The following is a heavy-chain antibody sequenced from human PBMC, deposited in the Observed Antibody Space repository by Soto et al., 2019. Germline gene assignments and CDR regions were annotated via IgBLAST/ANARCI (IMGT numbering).Heavy chain of an antibody. J-gene: IGHJ5*02. CDR3: ARGQGQYSSSYWFDP. D-gene: IGHD6-6*01. CDR1: GGSFSGYY. Sequence: QVQLQQWGAGLLKPSETLSLTCAVYGGSFSGYYWSWIRQPPGKGLEWIGEINHSGSTNYNPSLKSRVTISVDTSKNQFSLKLSSVTAADTAVYYCARGQGQYSSSYWFDPWGQGILVTVSS. CDR2: INHSGST. V-gene: IGHV4-34*01.